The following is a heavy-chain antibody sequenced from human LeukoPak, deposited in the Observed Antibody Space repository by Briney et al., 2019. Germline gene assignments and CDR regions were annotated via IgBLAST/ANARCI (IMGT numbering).Heavy chain of an antibody. J-gene: IGHJ4*02. Sequence: PSETLSLTCTVSGGSISSSSYYWGWIRQPPGKGLEWIGSIYYSGSTYYNPSLKSRVTISVDTSKNQFSLKLSSVTAADTAVYYCARYNFSGKLHDYWGQGTLVTVSS. CDR1: GGSISSSSYY. CDR3: ARYNFSGKLHDY. CDR2: IYYSGST. D-gene: IGHD1-26*01. V-gene: IGHV4-39*07.